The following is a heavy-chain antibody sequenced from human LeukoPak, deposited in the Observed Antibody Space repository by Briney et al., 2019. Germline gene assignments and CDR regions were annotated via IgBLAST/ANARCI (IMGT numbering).Heavy chain of an antibody. D-gene: IGHD3-16*02. CDR1: GFTFSSYW. CDR3: ARDPSSWPLYYMDV. CDR2: INSDGSST. Sequence: PGGSLRLSCAASGFTFSSYWMHWVRQAPGKGLVWVSRINSDGSSTSYADSVKGRFTISRDNAKNTLYLQMNSLRAEDTAVYYCARDPSSWPLYYMDVWGKGTTVTISS. V-gene: IGHV3-74*01. J-gene: IGHJ6*03.